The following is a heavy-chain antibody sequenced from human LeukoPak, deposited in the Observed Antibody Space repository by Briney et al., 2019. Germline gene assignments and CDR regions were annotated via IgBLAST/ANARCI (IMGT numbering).Heavy chain of an antibody. D-gene: IGHD2-21*02. CDR2: ITPIFRTP. Sequence: WASVKVSCKASGGTFSSTTTNWVRQAPGQGLEWMGGITPIFRTPNYAQKFQGRVTITAVESMSTAYMELSSLRSEDTAVYYCARGWLAETTVVTPYNYWGQGTLVTVSS. CDR3: ARGWLAETTVVTPYNY. J-gene: IGHJ4*02. V-gene: IGHV1-69*13. CDR1: GGTFSSTT.